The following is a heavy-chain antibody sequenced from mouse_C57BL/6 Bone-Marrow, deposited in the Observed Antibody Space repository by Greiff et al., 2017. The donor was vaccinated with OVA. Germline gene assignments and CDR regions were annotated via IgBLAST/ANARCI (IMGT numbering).Heavy chain of an antibody. CDR3: ANYGYSYAMDY. CDR2: IYPGSGST. V-gene: IGHV1-55*01. Sequence: VKLMESGAELVKPGASVKMSCKASGYTFTSYWITWVKQRPGQGLEWIGDIYPGSGSTNYNEKFKSKATLTVDTSSSTAYMQLSSLTSEDSTVYYGANYGYSYAMDYWGQGTSVTVSS. CDR1: GYTFTSYW. J-gene: IGHJ4*01. D-gene: IGHD2-2*01.